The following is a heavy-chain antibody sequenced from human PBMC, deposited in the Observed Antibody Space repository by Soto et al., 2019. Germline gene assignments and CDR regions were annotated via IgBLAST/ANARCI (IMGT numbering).Heavy chain of an antibody. CDR1: GFPFRDYY. J-gene: IGHJ4*02. D-gene: IGHD1-20*01. CDR3: ARVSTVTGTSGPTDY. V-gene: IGHV3-11*01. CDR2: ISSSGSTI. Sequence: GSLRLSCAASGFPFRDYYMSWIRQAPGKGLEWVSYISSSGSTIYYADSVKGRFTISRDNAKNSLYLQMNSLRAEDTAVYYCARVSTVTGTSGPTDYWGQGTLVTVSS.